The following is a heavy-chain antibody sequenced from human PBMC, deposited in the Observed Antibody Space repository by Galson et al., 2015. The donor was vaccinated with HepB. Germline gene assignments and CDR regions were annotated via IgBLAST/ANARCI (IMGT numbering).Heavy chain of an antibody. J-gene: IGHJ4*02. D-gene: IGHD6-13*01. V-gene: IGHV3-53*01. CDR3: ARGGSSSWYGFFLDY. CDR2: IYSGGST. CDR1: GFTVSSNY. Sequence: SLRLSCAASGFTVSSNYMSWVRQAPGKGLEWVSVIYSGGSTYYADSVKGRFTISRDNSKNTLYLQMNSLRAEDTAVYYCARGGSSSWYGFFLDYWGQGTLVTVSS.